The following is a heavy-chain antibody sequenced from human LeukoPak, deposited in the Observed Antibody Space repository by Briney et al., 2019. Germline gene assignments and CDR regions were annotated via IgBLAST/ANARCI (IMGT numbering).Heavy chain of an antibody. D-gene: IGHD6-19*01. V-gene: IGHV5-10-1*01. Sequence: GEPLQTSFKGPGYRFTSYWISWGRPMPGKGRGWRGRIDRSDSYTNYSPSFQGHVTISADKSISTAYLQWSSLKASDTAMYYCASEYSGWYGEGNWGQGTLVTVSS. J-gene: IGHJ4*02. CDR1: GYRFTSYW. CDR3: ASEYSGWYGEGN. CDR2: IDRSDSYT.